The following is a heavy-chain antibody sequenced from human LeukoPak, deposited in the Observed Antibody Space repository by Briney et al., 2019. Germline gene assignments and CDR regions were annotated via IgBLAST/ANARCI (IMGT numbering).Heavy chain of an antibody. CDR3: ARQGRYSSSWPNDY. J-gene: IGHJ4*02. CDR1: GGSISSYY. D-gene: IGHD6-13*01. CDR2: IYYSGST. Sequence: PSETLSLTCTVSGGSISSYYWSWIRQPPGKGLEWIGYIYYSGSTNYNPSLKSRVTISVDTSKNQFSLKLSSVTAADTAVYYCARQGRYSSSWPNDYWGQGTLVTVSS. V-gene: IGHV4-59*08.